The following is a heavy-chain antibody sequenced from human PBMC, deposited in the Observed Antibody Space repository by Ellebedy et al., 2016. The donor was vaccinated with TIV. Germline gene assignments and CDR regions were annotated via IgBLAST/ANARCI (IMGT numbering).Heavy chain of an antibody. CDR1: GYTFTGYY. J-gene: IGHJ4*02. CDR2: INPNSGGT. D-gene: IGHD5-12*01. Sequence: ASVKVSXKASGYTFTGYYMHWVRQAPGQGLEWMGWINPNSGGTNYAQKFQGRVTMTRDTSISTAYMELSRLRSDDTAVYYCARDMAARGGYAYWGQGTLVTVSS. V-gene: IGHV1-2*02. CDR3: ARDMAARGGYAY.